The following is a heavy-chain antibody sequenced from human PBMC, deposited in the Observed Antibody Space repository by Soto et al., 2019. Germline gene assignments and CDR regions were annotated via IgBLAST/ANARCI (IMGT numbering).Heavy chain of an antibody. CDR2: IYYSGST. CDR3: ARVAGYDSSGELDY. Sequence: SETLSLTCTVSGGSLSSGNYFWNWIRQHPGKGLEWIGYIYYSGSTYYNPSLKSRVTISVDTSKNQFSLKLSSVTAADTAVYYCARVAGYDSSGELDYWGQGTLVTVSS. V-gene: IGHV4-30-4*08. D-gene: IGHD3-22*01. J-gene: IGHJ4*02. CDR1: GGSLSSGNYF.